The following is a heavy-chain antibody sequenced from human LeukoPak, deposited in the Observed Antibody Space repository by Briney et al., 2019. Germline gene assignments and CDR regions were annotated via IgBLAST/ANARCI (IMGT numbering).Heavy chain of an antibody. CDR1: GLTFSNYV. CDR3: AGSRPTTPFDP. D-gene: IGHD6-13*01. Sequence: GGSLRLSCAASGLTFSNYVMSWVRQAPGKGLEWVSSISASGDNTYYADFVKGRFSISRDDSKNTLYLEMNSLRAEDTAVYYCAGSRPTTPFDPWGQGTLVTVSS. J-gene: IGHJ5*02. V-gene: IGHV3-23*01. CDR2: ISASGDNT.